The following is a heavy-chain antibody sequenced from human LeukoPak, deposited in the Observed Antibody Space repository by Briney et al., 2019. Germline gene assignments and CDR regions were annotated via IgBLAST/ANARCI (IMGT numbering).Heavy chain of an antibody. CDR2: IYHSGST. V-gene: IGHV4-34*01. CDR1: GGSFSGYY. CDR3: ARAEWFGEALGFDP. Sequence: SETLSLTCAVYGGSFSGYYWSWIRQPPGKGLEWIGYIYHSGSTYYNPSLKSRVTISVDRSKNQFSLKLSSVTAADTAVYYCARAEWFGEALGFDPWGQGTLVTVSS. D-gene: IGHD3-10*01. J-gene: IGHJ5*02.